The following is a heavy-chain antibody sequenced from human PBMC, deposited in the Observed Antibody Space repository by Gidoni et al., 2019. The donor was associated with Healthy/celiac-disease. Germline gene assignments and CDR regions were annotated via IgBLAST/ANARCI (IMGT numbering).Heavy chain of an antibody. CDR1: GFTFSSYA. V-gene: IGHV3-30-3*01. Sequence: QVQLVESGGGVVQPGRSLSLSCAASGFTFSSYAMHWVRQAPGKGLEWVAVISYDGSNKYYADSVKGRFNISRDNSKNTLYLQMNSLRAEDTAVYYCARGANRGLPYWGQGTLVTVSS. J-gene: IGHJ4*02. CDR2: ISYDGSNK. CDR3: ARGANRGLPY. D-gene: IGHD1-26*01.